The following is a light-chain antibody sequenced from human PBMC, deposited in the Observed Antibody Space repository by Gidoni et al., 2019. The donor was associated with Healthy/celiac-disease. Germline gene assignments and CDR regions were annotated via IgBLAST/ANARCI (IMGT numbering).Light chain of an antibody. CDR3: CSYAGSYTWV. J-gene: IGLJ3*02. CDR1: SSDVGGYNY. CDR2: DVS. V-gene: IGLV2-11*01. Sequence: SAPPQPRSVSGSPGQSVTIPCTGTSSDVGGYNYVSWYQLQPGKAPKLMIYDVSKRPSGVPDRFSGSKSGNTASLTISGLQAEDEANYYCCSYAGSYTWVFGGGTKLTVL.